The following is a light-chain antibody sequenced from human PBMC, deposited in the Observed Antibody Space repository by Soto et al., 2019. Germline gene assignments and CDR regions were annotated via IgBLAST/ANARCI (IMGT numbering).Light chain of an antibody. V-gene: IGKV1-9*01. Sequence: IQLTQSPSSLSASVGDRVTITCRASQGISSYLAWYQQKPGKAPKLLIYAASTLQSGVPSRFSGRGSGTDFTLNISSLQTEDFATYYCQQYYSYPLTFGAGTKVDIK. J-gene: IGKJ4*01. CDR1: QGISSY. CDR2: AAS. CDR3: QQYYSYPLT.